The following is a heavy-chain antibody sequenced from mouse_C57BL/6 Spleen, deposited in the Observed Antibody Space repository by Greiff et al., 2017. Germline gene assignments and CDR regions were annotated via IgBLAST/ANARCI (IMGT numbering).Heavy chain of an antibody. V-gene: IGHV1-64*01. Sequence: LQQPGAELVKPGASVKLSCKASGYTFTSYWMHWVKQRPGQGLEWIGMIHPNSGSTNYNEKFKSKATLTVDKSSSTAYMQLSSLTSEDSAVYYCARSGFITTVYGDYWGQGTTRTVSS. CDR3: ARSGFITTVYGDY. J-gene: IGHJ2*01. D-gene: IGHD1-2*01. CDR1: GYTFTSYW. CDR2: IHPNSGST.